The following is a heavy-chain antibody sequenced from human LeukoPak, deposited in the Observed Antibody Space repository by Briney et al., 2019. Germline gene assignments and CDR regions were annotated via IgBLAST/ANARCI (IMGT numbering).Heavy chain of an antibody. CDR2: INHSGST. CDR3: ARGRSQGYCSGGSCYKSHFDY. V-gene: IGHV4-34*01. J-gene: IGHJ4*02. CDR1: GGSFSGYY. Sequence: SETLSLTCAVYGGSFSGYYWSWIRQPPGKGLEWIGEINHSGSTNYNPSLKSRVTISVDTSKNQFSLKLSSVTAADTAVYYCARGRSQGYCSGGSCYKSHFDYWGQGTLVTASS. D-gene: IGHD2-15*01.